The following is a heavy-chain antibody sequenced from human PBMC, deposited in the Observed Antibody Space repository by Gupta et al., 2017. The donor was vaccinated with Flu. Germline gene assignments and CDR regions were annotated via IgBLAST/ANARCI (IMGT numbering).Heavy chain of an antibody. J-gene: IGHJ3*02. Sequence: QVQLQQWGAGLLKPSETLSLTCAVYGGSFSGYYWSWIRQPPGKGLEWIGEINHSGSTNYNPSLKSRVTISVDTSKNQFSLKLSSVTAADTAVYYCASPPLRKGLRFLEWLPKKDAFDIWGQGTMVTVSS. CDR3: ASPPLRKGLRFLEWLPKKDAFDI. CDR1: GGSFSGYY. D-gene: IGHD3-3*01. V-gene: IGHV4-34*01. CDR2: INHSGST.